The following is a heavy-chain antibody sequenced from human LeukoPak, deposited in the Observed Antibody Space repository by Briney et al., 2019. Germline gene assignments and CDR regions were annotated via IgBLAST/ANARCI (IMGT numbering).Heavy chain of an antibody. J-gene: IGHJ5*02. Sequence: SQTLSLTCAVSGGSISSGGYSWSWIRQPPGKGLEWIGYIYHSGSTYYNPSLKSRVTISVDRSKNQFSLKLSSVTAADTAVYYCARAPCSSTNCSRRNWFDPWGQGTLVTVSS. CDR3: ARAPCSSTNCSRRNWFDP. CDR2: IYHSGST. D-gene: IGHD2-2*01. CDR1: GGSISSGGYS. V-gene: IGHV4-30-2*01.